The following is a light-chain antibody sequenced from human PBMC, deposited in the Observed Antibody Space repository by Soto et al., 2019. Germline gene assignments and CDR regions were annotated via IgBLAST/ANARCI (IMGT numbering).Light chain of an antibody. J-gene: IGKJ2*01. V-gene: IGKV3-20*01. CDR2: GAS. CDR3: QQYGSSPYT. CDR1: QSVSSSY. Sequence: EIVLTQSPGTLSLSPGERATLSCRASQSVSSSYLAWYQQKPGQAPRLLIYGASSRATGIPDRFSGSGSGTDFTLTISRLEPEDFAVYYCQQYGSSPYTFGHGTKLAIK.